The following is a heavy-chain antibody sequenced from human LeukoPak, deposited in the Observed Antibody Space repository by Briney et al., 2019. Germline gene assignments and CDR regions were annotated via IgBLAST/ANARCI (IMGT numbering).Heavy chain of an antibody. D-gene: IGHD6-19*01. CDR2: INPNSGSA. J-gene: IGHJ4*02. CDR3: ARGLYSGWYVN. CDR1: GYIFTSYH. V-gene: IGHV1-46*01. Sequence: ASVKVSCKASGYIFTSYHMHWVRQAPGQGLEWMGIINPNSGSASYAQEFQGRVTMTRDTSTSTVYMELSSLRSEDTAVYYCARGLYSGWYVNWGQGTLVTVSS.